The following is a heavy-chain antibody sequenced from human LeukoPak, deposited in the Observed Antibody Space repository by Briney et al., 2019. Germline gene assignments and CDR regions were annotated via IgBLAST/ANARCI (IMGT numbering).Heavy chain of an antibody. D-gene: IGHD3-10*01. CDR3: ARGENGSGSSSWFDP. V-gene: IGHV4-61*02. CDR2: IYTSGST. J-gene: IGHJ5*02. CDR1: GGSISSGSYY. Sequence: PSETLSLTCTVSGGSISSGSYYWSWIRQPAGKGLEWIGRIYTSGSTNYNPSLKSRVTISVDTSKNQFSLKLSSVTAADTAVYYCARGENGSGSSSWFDPWGQGTLVTVSS.